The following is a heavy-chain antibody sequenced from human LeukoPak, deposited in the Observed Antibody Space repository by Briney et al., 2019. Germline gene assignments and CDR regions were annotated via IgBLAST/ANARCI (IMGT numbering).Heavy chain of an antibody. CDR3: ARTLTSCFDY. J-gene: IGHJ4*02. V-gene: IGHV4-59*02. CDR1: GGSVSHYY. Sequence: SETLSLTCNVSGGSVSHYYWSWIRQPPGKGLEWIGYMYYGGSSNYNPSLKSRVTISIDTSKNQFSLKLNSVTAADTAVYYCARTLTSCFDYWGQGTLVTVSS. D-gene: IGHD3-16*01. CDR2: MYYGGSS.